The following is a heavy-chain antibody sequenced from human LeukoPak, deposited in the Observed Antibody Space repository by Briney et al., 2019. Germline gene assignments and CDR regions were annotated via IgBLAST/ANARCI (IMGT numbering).Heavy chain of an antibody. D-gene: IGHD3-3*01. J-gene: IGHJ3*02. V-gene: IGHV1-8*03. CDR1: GYTFTSYD. CDR2: MNPNSGNT. Sequence: ASVKGSCKASGYTFTSYDINWVRQATGQGLEWMGWMNPNSGNTGYAQKFQGRVTITRNTSISTAYMELSSLRSEDTAVYYCARGLPDSYYDFWSGYHDAFDIWGQGTMVTVSS. CDR3: ARGLPDSYYDFWSGYHDAFDI.